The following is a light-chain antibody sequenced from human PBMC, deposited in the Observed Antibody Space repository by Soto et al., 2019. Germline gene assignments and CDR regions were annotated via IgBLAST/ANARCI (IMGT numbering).Light chain of an antibody. CDR1: QSINNY. CDR2: AAS. V-gene: IGKV1-39*01. CDR3: QQSYSTPPMYT. Sequence: IQMTQSPSSLSASVGDRITITCRASQSINNYLNWYQQKPGKAPKVLIYAASILQSGVPSRFSGSGYGTEFTLTISSLQPEDFATYYCQQSYSTPPMYTFGQGTKLEIK. J-gene: IGKJ2*01.